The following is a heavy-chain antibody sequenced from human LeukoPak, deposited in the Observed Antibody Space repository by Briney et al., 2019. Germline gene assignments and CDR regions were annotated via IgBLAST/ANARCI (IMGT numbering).Heavy chain of an antibody. CDR3: ARETYSRNFDY. CDR2: IYYSGST. V-gene: IGHV4-59*01. Sequence: SETLSLTCTVSGGSISYYYWSWIRQPPGKGLEWIGYIYYSGSTNYNPSLKSRVTISVDTSKNQFSLRLSSVTAADTAVYYCARETYSRNFDYWGQGTLVTVSS. J-gene: IGHJ4*02. CDR1: GGSISYYY. D-gene: IGHD6-13*01.